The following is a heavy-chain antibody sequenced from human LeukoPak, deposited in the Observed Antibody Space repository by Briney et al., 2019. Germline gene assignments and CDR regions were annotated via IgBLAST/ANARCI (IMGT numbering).Heavy chain of an antibody. D-gene: IGHD2-2*01. J-gene: IGHJ5*02. Sequence: GGSLRLSCAASRFTFSSYSMNWVRQAPGKGLEWVSSISSSSSYIYYADSVKGRFTISRDNAKNSLYLQMNSLRAEDTAVYYCARDAVGGCSSTSCYPTWGQGTLVTVSS. V-gene: IGHV3-21*01. CDR2: ISSSSSYI. CDR3: ARDAVGGCSSTSCYPT. CDR1: RFTFSSYS.